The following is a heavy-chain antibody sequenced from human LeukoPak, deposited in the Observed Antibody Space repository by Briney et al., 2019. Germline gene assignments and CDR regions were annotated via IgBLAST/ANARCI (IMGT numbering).Heavy chain of an antibody. J-gene: IGHJ6*02. CDR1: GFTFSSYD. V-gene: IGHV3-13*01. Sequence: PGGSLRLSCAASGFTFSSYDMHWVRQATGKGLEWVSAIGTAGDTYYPGSVKGRFTISRENAKNSLYLQMNSLRAGDTAAYYCARGPWVDILTGYTTYGGMDVWGQGTTVTVSS. D-gene: IGHD3-9*01. CDR2: IGTAGDT. CDR3: ARGPWVDILTGYTTYGGMDV.